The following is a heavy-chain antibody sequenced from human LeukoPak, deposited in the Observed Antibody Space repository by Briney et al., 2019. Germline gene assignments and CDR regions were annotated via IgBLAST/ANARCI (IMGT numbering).Heavy chain of an antibody. V-gene: IGHV4-34*01. CDR1: GGSFSGYY. D-gene: IGHD3-10*01. J-gene: IGHJ5*02. Sequence: SETLSLTCAVYGGSFSGYYWSWIRQPPGKGLEWIGEINHSGSTNYNPSLKSRVTISVDTSKNQFSLKLSSVTAADTAVYYCARGLRRYYGSGSYYNNNNWFDPWGQGTLVTVSP. CDR3: ARGLRRYYGSGSYYNNNNWFDP. CDR2: INHSGST.